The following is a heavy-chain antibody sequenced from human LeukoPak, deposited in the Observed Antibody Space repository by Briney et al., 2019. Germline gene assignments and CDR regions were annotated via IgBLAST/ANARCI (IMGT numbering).Heavy chain of an antibody. CDR1: GFTVSSNY. V-gene: IGHV3-66*01. D-gene: IGHD6-13*01. CDR2: NYSGGST. CDR3: ARGYSSSWYGYFQH. Sequence: PGGSLRLSCAASGFTVSSNYMSWVRQAPGKGLEWVSVNYSGGSTYYSDSVKGRITISRDNSKNTLYLQMNRLRAEDTAVYYCARGYSSSWYGYFQHWGQGTLVTVSS. J-gene: IGHJ1*01.